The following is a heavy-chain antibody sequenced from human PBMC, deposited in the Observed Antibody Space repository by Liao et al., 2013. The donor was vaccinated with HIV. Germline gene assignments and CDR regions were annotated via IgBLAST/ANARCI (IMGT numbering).Heavy chain of an antibody. V-gene: IGHV4-4*08. CDR3: ARDRGGSFWSGSHGGDAFKI. CDR1: HGSISSYY. J-gene: IGHJ3*02. CDR2: ADTSGST. Sequence: QVQLQESGSGLVKPSETLSLTCTVSHGSISSYYWSWIRQPPGKGLEWIGRADTSGSTNYNPSLKSRVTISTDSSKNQLSLTLISVTAADTAVYYCARDRGGSFWSGSHGGDAFKIWGQGTLVIVSS. D-gene: IGHD3-3*01.